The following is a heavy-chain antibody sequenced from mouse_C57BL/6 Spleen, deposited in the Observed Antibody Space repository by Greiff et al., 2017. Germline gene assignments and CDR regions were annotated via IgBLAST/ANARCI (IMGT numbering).Heavy chain of an antibody. Sequence: QVQLQQSGAELARPGASVKMSCKASGYTFTSYTMRWVKQRPGQGLEWIGYINPSSGYTKYNQKFKDKATLTADKSSSTAYMQLSSLTSEDSAVYYCARRYGYAMDYWGQGTSVTVSS. CDR1: GYTFTSYT. J-gene: IGHJ4*01. CDR2: INPSSGYT. V-gene: IGHV1-4*01. CDR3: ARRYGYAMDY. D-gene: IGHD2-10*02.